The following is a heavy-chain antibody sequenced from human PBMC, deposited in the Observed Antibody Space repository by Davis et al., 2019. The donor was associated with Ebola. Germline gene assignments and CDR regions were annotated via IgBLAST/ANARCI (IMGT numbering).Heavy chain of an antibody. Sequence: GESLKISCAASGFTFSDYYMSWIRQAPGKGLEWVSYISSSGSTIYYADSVKGRFTISRDNAKNSLYLQMNSLRAEDTAVYYCAAWGCSSTSCFRTNFDYWGQGTLVTVSS. V-gene: IGHV3-11*01. CDR2: ISSSGSTI. CDR3: AAWGCSSTSCFRTNFDY. D-gene: IGHD2-2*01. CDR1: GFTFSDYY. J-gene: IGHJ4*02.